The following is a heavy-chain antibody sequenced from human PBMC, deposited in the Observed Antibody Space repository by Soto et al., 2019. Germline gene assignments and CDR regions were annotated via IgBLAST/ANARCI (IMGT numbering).Heavy chain of an antibody. V-gene: IGHV1-69*13. CDR2: IIPIFGTA. J-gene: IGHJ4*02. D-gene: IGHD3-22*01. CDR3: ARGSGYYYWDDY. CDR1: GGTFSSYA. Sequence: SVKVSCKASGGTFSSYAISWVRQAPGQGLEWMGGIIPIFGTADYAQKFQGRVTITADESTSTAYMELSSLRSEDTAVYYCARGSGYYYWDDYWGQGTLVTVSS.